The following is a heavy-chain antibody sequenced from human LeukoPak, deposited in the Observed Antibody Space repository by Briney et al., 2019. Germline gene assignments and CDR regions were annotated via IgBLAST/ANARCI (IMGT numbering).Heavy chain of an antibody. CDR3: AKDRDYGDYLNWFDP. Sequence: GGSLRLSCAASGFTFSSYAMSWVRQAPGKGLEWVSAISGSGGSTYYADSVKGRFTISRDNSKNTLYLQMNSLRAEDTAVYYCAKDRDYGDYLNWFDPWGRGTLVTVSS. CDR1: GFTFSSYA. V-gene: IGHV3-23*01. CDR2: ISGSGGST. D-gene: IGHD4-17*01. J-gene: IGHJ5*02.